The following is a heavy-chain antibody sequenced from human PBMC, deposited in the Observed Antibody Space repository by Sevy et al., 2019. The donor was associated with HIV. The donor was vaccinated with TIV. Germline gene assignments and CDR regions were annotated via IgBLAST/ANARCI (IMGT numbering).Heavy chain of an antibody. D-gene: IGHD6-19*01. Sequence: GGSLRLSCAASGFIFNNYAMHWVRQAPGKGLEWVAVISYDGSNKYHADSVKGRFTISRDNSKNMLYLQMNSLRAEDTAVYYCARDILAGTFDYWGQGTLVTVSS. J-gene: IGHJ4*02. CDR2: ISYDGSNK. CDR1: GFIFNNYA. V-gene: IGHV3-30*01. CDR3: ARDILAGTFDY.